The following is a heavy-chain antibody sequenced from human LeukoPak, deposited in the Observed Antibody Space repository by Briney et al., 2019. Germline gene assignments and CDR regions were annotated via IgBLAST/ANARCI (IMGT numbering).Heavy chain of an antibody. V-gene: IGHV1-18*01. D-gene: IGHD3-10*01. CDR3: AVTMVRGVIPLFAFDI. Sequence: ASVKVSCKASGYTFTSYGISWVRQAPGQGLEWMGWISAYNGNTNYAQKLQGRVTMTTDTSTSTAYMELSSLRSEDTAVYYCAVTMVRGVIPLFAFDIWGQGTMVTVSS. CDR2: ISAYNGNT. J-gene: IGHJ3*02. CDR1: GYTFTSYG.